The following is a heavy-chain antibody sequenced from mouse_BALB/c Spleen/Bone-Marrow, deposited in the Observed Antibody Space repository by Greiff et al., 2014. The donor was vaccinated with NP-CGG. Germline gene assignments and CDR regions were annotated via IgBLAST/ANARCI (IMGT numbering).Heavy chain of an antibody. CDR1: GFTFSDYY. Sequence: EVNLVESGGGLVQPGGSLKLSCATSGFTFSDYYMYWVRQTPEKRLEWVAYISNGGGSTYYPDTVKGRFTISRDNAKNTLYLQMSRLKSEDTAMYYCTRQGGTEHYAMDYWGQGTSVTVPS. D-gene: IGHD3-3*01. CDR3: TRQGGTEHYAMDY. J-gene: IGHJ4*01. V-gene: IGHV5-12*02. CDR2: ISNGGGST.